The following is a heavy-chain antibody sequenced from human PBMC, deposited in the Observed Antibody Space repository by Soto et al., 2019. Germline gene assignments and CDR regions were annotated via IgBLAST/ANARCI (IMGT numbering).Heavy chain of an antibody. V-gene: IGHV3-30-3*01. J-gene: IGHJ4*02. CDR2: ISYDGSNK. D-gene: IGHD1-26*01. CDR1: GFTFSSYA. CDR3: ARYGGSYLDY. Sequence: QVQLVESGGGVVQPGRSLRLSCAASGFTFSSYAMHWVRQAPGKGLEWVAVISYDGSNKYYADSVKGRFTISRDNSKNTLYLQMNSLRAEDTAVYYCARYGGSYLDYWGQGTLVTVSS.